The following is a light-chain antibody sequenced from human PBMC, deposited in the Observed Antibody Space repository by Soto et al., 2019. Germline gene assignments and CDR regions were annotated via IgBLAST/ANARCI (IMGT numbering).Light chain of an antibody. CDR3: QQRRT. Sequence: EIVLTQSPATLSLSPGERATLSCRASQSVSSYLAWYQQKPGQAPRLLIYDASNRATGIPARFSGSGYGTDFTLTSSSLEPEEFAVYYCQQRRTVGQGTRLEIK. CDR2: DAS. CDR1: QSVSSY. V-gene: IGKV3-11*01. J-gene: IGKJ5*01.